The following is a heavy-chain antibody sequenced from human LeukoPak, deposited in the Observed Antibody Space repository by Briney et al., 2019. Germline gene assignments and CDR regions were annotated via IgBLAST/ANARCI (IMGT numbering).Heavy chain of an antibody. J-gene: IGHJ4*02. Sequence: PGRSLRLSCAASGFTFSSYGMHWVRQAPGKGLEWVAVIWYGGSNKYYADSVKGRFTISRDNSKNTLYLQMNSLRAEDTAVYYCAKDGGGYFDYWGQGTLVTVSS. D-gene: IGHD3-16*01. CDR1: GFTFSSYG. CDR2: IWYGGSNK. V-gene: IGHV3-30*18. CDR3: AKDGGGYFDY.